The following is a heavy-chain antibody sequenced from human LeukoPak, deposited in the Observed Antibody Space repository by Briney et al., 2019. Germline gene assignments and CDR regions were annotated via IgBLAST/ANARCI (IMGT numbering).Heavy chain of an antibody. J-gene: IGHJ5*02. CDR2: IKKDESEE. CDR3: AREGFGSGSSSTNWFDP. Sequence: GGSLRLSCAASGFIFSNYWMTWVRQAPGKGLEWVANIKKDESEEYYVDSVKGRFTISRDNAKNSLFLQMNSLRAEDTAVYYCAREGFGSGSSSTNWFDPWGQGALVTVSS. D-gene: IGHD3-10*01. V-gene: IGHV3-7*04. CDR1: GFIFSNYW.